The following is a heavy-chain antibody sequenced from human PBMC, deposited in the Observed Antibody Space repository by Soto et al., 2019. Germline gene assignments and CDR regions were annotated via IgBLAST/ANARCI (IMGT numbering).Heavy chain of an antibody. CDR2: IIPIFGTA. CDR3: ARPTYYYGPGSQTYGMDV. V-gene: IGHV1-69*13. D-gene: IGHD3-10*01. J-gene: IGHJ6*02. CDR1: GGTFSSYA. Sequence: SVKVSCKASGGTFSSYAISWVRQAPGQGLEWVGGIIPIFGTANYAQKFQGRVTITADESTSTAYMKLSSLRSEDTAVYYCARPTYYYGPGSQTYGMDVWGQGTTVTVSS.